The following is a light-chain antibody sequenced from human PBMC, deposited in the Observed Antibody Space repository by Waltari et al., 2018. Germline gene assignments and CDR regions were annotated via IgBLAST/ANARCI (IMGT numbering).Light chain of an antibody. V-gene: IGKV1-39*01. CDR3: QQSYSAPHT. CDR1: QSIATY. CDR2: AAS. Sequence: DIQLTQSPSSLSASAGDRVTITYRASQSIATYLNWYQQKPGKAPILLNYAASSLQFGVPSRFSGSGSGTDFTLAISSLQPEDFATYFCQQSYSAPHTFGGGTQVDIK. J-gene: IGKJ4*01.